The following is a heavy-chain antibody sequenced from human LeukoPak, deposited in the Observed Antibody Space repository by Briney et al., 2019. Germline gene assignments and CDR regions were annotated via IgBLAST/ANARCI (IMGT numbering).Heavy chain of an antibody. D-gene: IGHD6-13*01. CDR2: ISAYNGNT. J-gene: IGHJ5*02. CDR1: GYTFTSYG. V-gene: IGHV1-18*01. Sequence: ASVKVSCKASGYTFTSYGISWVRQAPGQGLEWMGWISAYNGNTNYAQKLQGRVTMTTDTSTSTAYMELRSLRSDDTAVYYCARAPSIAAAVSENWFDPWGQGTLVTVSS. CDR3: ARAPSIAAAVSENWFDP.